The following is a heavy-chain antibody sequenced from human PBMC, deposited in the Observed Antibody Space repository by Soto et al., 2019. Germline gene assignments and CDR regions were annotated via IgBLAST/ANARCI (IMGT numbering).Heavy chain of an antibody. CDR3: ARAPPGVTTWADACDI. V-gene: IGHV4-61*01. CDR2: IYYSGST. J-gene: IGHJ3*02. D-gene: IGHD4-17*01. Sequence: QVQLQESGPGLVKPSETLPLTCTASGGSVSSGSYHWSWIRQPPGKGLEWIGYIYYSGSTNSTPSPKMRFTISVDTSKTPFSLKLSSVPAADTAVYYCARAPPGVTTWADACDIWGQGTMVTVSS. CDR1: GGSVSSGSYH.